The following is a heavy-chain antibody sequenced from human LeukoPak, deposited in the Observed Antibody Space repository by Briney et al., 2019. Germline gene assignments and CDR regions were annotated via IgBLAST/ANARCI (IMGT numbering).Heavy chain of an antibody. CDR3: ARGRYSYGGAVGDYFDY. CDR1: GGSISSYY. Sequence: SQTLSLTCTVSGGSISSYYWSWVRQPPGKGLEGIGYIYYSGSTNYNPSLTSRVTISVDTSKNQFSLKLSSVTAADTAVYYCARGRYSYGGAVGDYFDYWGQGTLVTVSS. CDR2: IYYSGST. V-gene: IGHV4-59*01. J-gene: IGHJ4*02. D-gene: IGHD5-18*01.